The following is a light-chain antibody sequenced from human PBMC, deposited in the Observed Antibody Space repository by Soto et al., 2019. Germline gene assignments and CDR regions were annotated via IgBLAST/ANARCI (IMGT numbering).Light chain of an antibody. V-gene: IGLV1-51*01. Sequence: QSVLTQPPSVSAAPGQKVTISCSGSSSNIGNNYVSWYQQLPGTAPKLLIYDNKKRPSVIPDRFSGSKSGTSATLGITGLQTGDEADYYCGTWDSSLSVYVFGTGTKLTV. J-gene: IGLJ1*01. CDR1: SSNIGNNY. CDR3: GTWDSSLSVYV. CDR2: DNK.